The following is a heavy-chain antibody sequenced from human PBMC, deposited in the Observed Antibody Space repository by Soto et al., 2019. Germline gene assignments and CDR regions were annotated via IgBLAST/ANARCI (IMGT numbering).Heavy chain of an antibody. CDR1: GYSFTNYW. CDR2: IYPGDSDT. D-gene: IGHD6-19*01. J-gene: IGHJ5*02. Sequence: GESLKISCKGSGYSFTNYWIGWVRQMPWKGLEWMGIIYPGDSDTRYSPSFQGQVTISADKSISTAYLQWSSLKASDTAIYYCARPSSYSSGWYWFDPWGQGTLVTVSS. CDR3: ARPSSYSSGWYWFDP. V-gene: IGHV5-51*01.